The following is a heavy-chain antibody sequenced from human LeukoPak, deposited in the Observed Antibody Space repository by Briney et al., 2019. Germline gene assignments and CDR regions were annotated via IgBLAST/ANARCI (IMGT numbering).Heavy chain of an antibody. CDR3: PSDQHSSGYDFDY. J-gene: IGHJ4*02. D-gene: IGHD5-18*01. CDR1: GGSIISYY. Sequence: SETLSLTCSGSGGSIISYYWSWIRQPPGKGVEGIEYIYYCGSTNYNPSLKSRVTISVRTYKHKFSLNLRTVTAGDTRVYNCPSDQHSSGYDFDYWGQGTLVTVSS. V-gene: IGHV4-59*01. CDR2: IYYCGST.